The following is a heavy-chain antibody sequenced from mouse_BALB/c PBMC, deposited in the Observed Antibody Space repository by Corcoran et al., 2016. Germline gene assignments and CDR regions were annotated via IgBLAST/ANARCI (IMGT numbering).Heavy chain of an antibody. CDR3: AKGNYYCDY. CDR1: GYTFTNYG. J-gene: IGHJ2*01. Sequence: QIQLVQSGPELKKPGETVKISCKASGYTFTNYGMNWVKQAPGKGLKWMGWINTYTGEPTYADDFKGRFAFSLETSASTAYLQINNLKNEDMATYFCAKGNYYCDYWGQGTTLTVSS. CDR2: INTYTGEP. D-gene: IGHD2-1*01. V-gene: IGHV9-1*02.